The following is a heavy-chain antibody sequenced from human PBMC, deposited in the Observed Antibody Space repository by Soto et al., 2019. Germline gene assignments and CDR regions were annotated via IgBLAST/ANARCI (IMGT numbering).Heavy chain of an antibody. CDR3: AKVEAYHLADGYFDY. J-gene: IGHJ4*02. D-gene: IGHD2-2*01. CDR1: GFTFSSYA. Sequence: EVQLLESGGGLVQPGGSLRLSCAASGFTFSSYAMTWVRQAPGKGLEWVSTISGSGYTIHYAGSVKGRFTIPRDNSKNTVFLQMNGLRAEDTAVYYCAKVEAYHLADGYFDYWGQGTLVTVSS. V-gene: IGHV3-23*01. CDR2: ISGSGYTI.